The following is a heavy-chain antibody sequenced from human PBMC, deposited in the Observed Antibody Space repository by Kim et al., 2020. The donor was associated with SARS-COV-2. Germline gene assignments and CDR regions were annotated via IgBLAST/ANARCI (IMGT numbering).Heavy chain of an antibody. V-gene: IGHV4-39*01. J-gene: IGHJ4*02. D-gene: IGHD3-10*01. CDR3: AGQVVELQVGELPNY. CDR1: SGSIRSGSYY. CDR2: IYYSGST. Sequence: SETLSLTCTVSSGSIRSGSYYWGWIRQPPGKGLEWIGSIYYSGSTYYNPSLKSRVTISVDTSKNQFSLKLTSVTAADTAVYDCAGQVVELQVGELPNYWGQGTLVTVSS.